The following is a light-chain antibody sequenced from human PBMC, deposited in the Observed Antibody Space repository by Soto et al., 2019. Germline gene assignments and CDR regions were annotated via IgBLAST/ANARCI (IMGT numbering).Light chain of an antibody. CDR3: HRYHDDPFT. Sequence: DIQMTQSPSSLSASVGDTITITCRASQGITNSLNWYQLRPGEAPKLLIYDASKLAIGVPSRFSGSGSGTHFTFTVSSLQTEDIATYFCHRYHDDPFTFGPGTKVDLK. J-gene: IGKJ3*01. V-gene: IGKV1-33*01. CDR2: DAS. CDR1: QGITNS.